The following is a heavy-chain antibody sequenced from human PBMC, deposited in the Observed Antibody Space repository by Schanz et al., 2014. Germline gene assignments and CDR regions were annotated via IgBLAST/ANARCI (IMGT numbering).Heavy chain of an antibody. CDR1: GVDLSGNA. J-gene: IGHJ6*02. D-gene: IGHD3-10*01. V-gene: IGHV3-13*01. CDR2: IGILGDT. Sequence: VPLVESGGDLVQPGGSLRLSCAGSGVDLSGNALHWVRQAPGKGLEWVSSIGILGDTYYGDSVKGRFTISRDSLHMKDVIGGDTAVYYCARGGSNREFYTVMDVWGRGTTVTVS. CDR3: ARGGSNREFYTVMDV.